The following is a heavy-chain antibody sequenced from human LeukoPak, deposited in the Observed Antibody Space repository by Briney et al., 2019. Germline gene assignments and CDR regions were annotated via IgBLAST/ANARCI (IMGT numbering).Heavy chain of an antibody. CDR2: ISAYNGNT. CDR3: ASSGSKGDY. D-gene: IGHD6-19*01. V-gene: IGHV1-18*01. Sequence: ASVKVSCKVSGYTLTELSMHWVRQAPGQGLEWMGWISAYNGNTNYAQKLQGRVTMTTDTSTSTAYMELRSLRSDDTAVYYCASSGSKGDYWGQGTLVTVSS. J-gene: IGHJ4*02. CDR1: GYTLTELS.